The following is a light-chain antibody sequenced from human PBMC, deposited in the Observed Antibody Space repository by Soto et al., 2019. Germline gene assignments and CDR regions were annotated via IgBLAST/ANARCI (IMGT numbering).Light chain of an antibody. CDR2: GAS. V-gene: IGKV3-20*01. J-gene: IGKJ2*01. CDR1: QSVNSNY. Sequence: DIVLMQSPGTLSLSPGERATLSCRASQSVNSNYLAWYQQKPGQAPRLLIFGASTRATGISDRFRGSGSGTDFTLTINRLEPEDFAVYYCQQYGRTFGQGTKLEIK. CDR3: QQYGRT.